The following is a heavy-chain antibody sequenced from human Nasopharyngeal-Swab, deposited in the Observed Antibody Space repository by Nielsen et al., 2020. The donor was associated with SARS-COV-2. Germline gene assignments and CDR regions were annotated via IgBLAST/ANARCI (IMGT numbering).Heavy chain of an antibody. D-gene: IGHD6-19*01. V-gene: IGHV4-38-2*01. Sequence: WIRQPPGKGLEWIGTIYNSGTTYTNPSLKSRASISIDMSNNQLSLELTSVTAADMAVYYCATPVAVAGRGRWFDPWGQGTLVTVSS. CDR2: IYNSGTT. CDR3: ATPVAVAGRGRWFDP. J-gene: IGHJ5*02.